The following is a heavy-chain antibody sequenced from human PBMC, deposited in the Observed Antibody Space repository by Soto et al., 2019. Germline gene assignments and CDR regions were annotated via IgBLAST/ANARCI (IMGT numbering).Heavy chain of an antibody. J-gene: IGHJ3*02. CDR3: ARDEYYYDSSGHNAFDI. Sequence: GGSLRLSCAASGFTFSSYSMNWVRQAPGKGLEWVSSISSSSSYIYYADSVKGRFTISRDNAKNSLYLQMNSLRAEDTAVYYCARDEYYYDSSGHNAFDIWGQGTMVTVSS. V-gene: IGHV3-21*01. CDR1: GFTFSSYS. D-gene: IGHD3-22*01. CDR2: ISSSSSYI.